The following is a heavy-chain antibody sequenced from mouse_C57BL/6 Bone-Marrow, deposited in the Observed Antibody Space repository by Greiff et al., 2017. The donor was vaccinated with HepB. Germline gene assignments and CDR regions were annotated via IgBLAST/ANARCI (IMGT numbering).Heavy chain of an antibody. CDR3: AGVPYYYGRYFDV. CDR2: ITHSGET. D-gene: IGHD1-1*01. V-gene: IGHV12-3*01. Sequence: LQESGPGLVKPSQSLFLTCSITGFPITSGYYWIWIRQSPGKPLEWMGYITHSGETFYNPSLQSPISITRETSKNQFFLQLNSVTTEDTAMYYCAGVPYYYGRYFDVWGTGTTVTVSS. J-gene: IGHJ1*03. CDR1: GFPITSGYY.